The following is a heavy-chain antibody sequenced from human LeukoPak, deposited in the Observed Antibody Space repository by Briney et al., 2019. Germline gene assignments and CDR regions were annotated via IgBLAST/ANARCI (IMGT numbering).Heavy chain of an antibody. CDR1: GFTFSNYA. V-gene: IGHV3-20*01. Sequence: GGSLRLSCAASGFTFSNYAMSWVRQAPGRGLEWVSGLNWNGGITGYADSVKGRFTISRDNAKNSLYLQMNSLRAEDTALYHCARGFYGSGNFYFEYWGQGTLVTVSS. CDR2: LNWNGGIT. CDR3: ARGFYGSGNFYFEY. J-gene: IGHJ4*02. D-gene: IGHD3-10*01.